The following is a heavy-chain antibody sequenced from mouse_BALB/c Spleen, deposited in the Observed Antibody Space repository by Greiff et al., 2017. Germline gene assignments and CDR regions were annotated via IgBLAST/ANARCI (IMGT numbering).Heavy chain of an antibody. V-gene: IGHV5-9-4*01. CDR2: ISSGGSYT. Sequence: DVMLVESGGGLVKPGGSLKLSCAASGFTFSSYAMSWVRQSPEKRLEWVAEISSGGSYTYYPDTVTGRFTISRDNAKNTLYLEMSRLRSEDTAMYYCATTMITSWFAYWGQGTLVTVSA. CDR3: ATTMITSWFAY. D-gene: IGHD2-4*01. J-gene: IGHJ3*01. CDR1: GFTFSSYA.